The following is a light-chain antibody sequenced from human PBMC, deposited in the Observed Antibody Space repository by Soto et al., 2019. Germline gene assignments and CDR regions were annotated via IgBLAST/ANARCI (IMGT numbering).Light chain of an antibody. Sequence: QSVLTQPPSVSGAPGQRVTISCTGSSSNLGANYDVHWYQQQLPGTAPKLLIYGNNNRPSGVPDRFSGSKYGSSASLAITGLQPEDEADYYCQSFDSMLFEEVLGPGTKVTV. CDR1: SSNLGANYD. CDR2: GNN. J-gene: IGLJ1*01. V-gene: IGLV1-40*01. CDR3: QSFDSMLFEEV.